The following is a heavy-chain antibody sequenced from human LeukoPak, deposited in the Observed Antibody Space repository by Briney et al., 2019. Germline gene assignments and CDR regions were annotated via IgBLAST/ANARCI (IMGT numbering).Heavy chain of an antibody. D-gene: IGHD6-13*01. V-gene: IGHV3-74*01. CDR1: GFTFSSYW. CDR3: AEGGSSSPRSTFDY. J-gene: IGHJ4*02. Sequence: GGSLRLSCAASGFTFSSYWMHWVRQAPGKGLVWVSHINGDGSTTSYADSVKGRFTISRDNAKNTVYLQMNSLRAEDTAVYYCAEGGSSSPRSTFDYWGQGTLLTVSS. CDR2: INGDGSTT.